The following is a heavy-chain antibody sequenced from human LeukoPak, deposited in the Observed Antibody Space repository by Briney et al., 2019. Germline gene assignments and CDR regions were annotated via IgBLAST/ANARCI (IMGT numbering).Heavy chain of an antibody. D-gene: IGHD2-2*01. J-gene: IGHJ3*02. CDR2: INPNSGGT. CDR1: GYTFTVYY. Sequence: WASVKVSCKASGYTFTVYYMHWVRQAPGQGLEWMGWINPNSGGTNYAQKFQGRVTMTRDTSISTAYMELSRLRSDDTAVYYCARDYCSSTSCYGDAFDIWGQGTMVTVSS. V-gene: IGHV1-2*02. CDR3: ARDYCSSTSCYGDAFDI.